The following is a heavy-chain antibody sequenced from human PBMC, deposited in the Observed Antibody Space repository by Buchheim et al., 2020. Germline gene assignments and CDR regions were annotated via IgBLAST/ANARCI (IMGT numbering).Heavy chain of an antibody. J-gene: IGHJ4*02. Sequence: QLQLQESGPGLVRPSETLSLTCSVSGDSITSRSSYWAWIRQAPGKGLEWIGTVYYSGSTYSNPSLKSRFTVSVDTSKKQFSLKLNSVTAADTAVYFCARQRGVGSYWIGKNVVSKNYFDYWGRGTL. D-gene: IGHD1-26*01. CDR2: VYYSGST. CDR1: GDSITSRSSY. V-gene: IGHV4-39*01. CDR3: ARQRGVGSYWIGKNVVSKNYFDY.